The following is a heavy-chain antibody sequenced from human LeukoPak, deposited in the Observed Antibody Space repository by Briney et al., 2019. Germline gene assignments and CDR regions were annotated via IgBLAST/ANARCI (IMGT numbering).Heavy chain of an antibody. D-gene: IGHD3-10*02. V-gene: IGHV4-38-2*02. CDR2: L. CDR1: GYSISSGYY. CDR3: ARGRDYVTDAFDI. J-gene: IGHJ3*02. Sequence: PSETLSLTCSVSGYSISSGYYWGWIRQSPGKGLQWIGSLYYNPSLRSRLTISVDTFKNQFSLKLTSVTAADTAVYYCARGRDYVTDAFDICGPGTMVTVSS.